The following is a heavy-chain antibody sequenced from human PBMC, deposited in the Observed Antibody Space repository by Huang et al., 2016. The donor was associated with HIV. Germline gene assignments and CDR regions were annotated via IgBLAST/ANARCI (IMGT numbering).Heavy chain of an antibody. V-gene: IGHV3-7*01. D-gene: IGHD6-19*01. CDR2: IKQDGSEK. CDR1: GFNFSSYW. J-gene: IGHJ4*02. CDR3: ARGGTYSGWWQDY. Sequence: EVQLVESGGGLVQPGGSLRLSCVASGFNFSSYWMSWVRQAPGKGLEWVANIKQDGSEKYYVDSVKGRFTISRDNAKNSLYLQMNSLRAEDTAVYYCARGGTYSGWWQDYWGQGTLVTVSS.